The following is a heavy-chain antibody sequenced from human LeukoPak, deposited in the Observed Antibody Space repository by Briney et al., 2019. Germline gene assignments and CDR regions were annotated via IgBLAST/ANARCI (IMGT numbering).Heavy chain of an antibody. CDR2: IYYSGST. CDR1: GVSISNYY. D-gene: IGHD6-19*01. CDR3: ARVPGSSVSFDY. J-gene: IGHJ4*02. Sequence: PSETLSLTCTVSGVSISNYYWSWIRQPPGKGLEWIGYIYYSGSTNYNPSLKSRVTISVDTSKNQFSLKLSSVTAADTAVYYCARVPGSSVSFDYWGQGTLVTVSS. V-gene: IGHV4-59*01.